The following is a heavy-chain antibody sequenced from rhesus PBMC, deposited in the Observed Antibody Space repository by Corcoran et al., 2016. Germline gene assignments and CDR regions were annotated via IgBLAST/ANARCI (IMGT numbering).Heavy chain of an antibody. CDR1: GFSISATGTG. CDR2: IYWNDNK. D-gene: IGHD6-25*01. V-gene: IGHV2-95*01. Sequence: QVTLKESGPALVKPTQTLTLTCTFSGFSISATGTGVGWIRQPPGKALEWLASIYWNDNKYYSTSLKSRLTISKDTSENQVVLTMTNMDPVDTATYYCARRRSIAAAGTDYWGQGVLVTVSS. J-gene: IGHJ4*01. CDR3: ARRRSIAAAGTDY.